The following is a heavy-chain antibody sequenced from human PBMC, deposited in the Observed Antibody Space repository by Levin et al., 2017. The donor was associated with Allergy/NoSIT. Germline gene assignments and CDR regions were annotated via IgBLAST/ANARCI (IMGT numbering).Heavy chain of an antibody. V-gene: IGHV3-33*01. J-gene: IGHJ4*02. D-gene: IGHD3-9*01. Sequence: GESLKISCAASGFTFSSYGMHWVRQAPGKGLEWVAVIWYDGSNKYYADSVKGRFTISRDNSKNTLYLQMNSLRAEDTAVYYCARATSYYDIFGIVGWGQGTLVTVSS. CDR1: GFTFSSYG. CDR3: ARATSYYDIFGIVG. CDR2: IWYDGSNK.